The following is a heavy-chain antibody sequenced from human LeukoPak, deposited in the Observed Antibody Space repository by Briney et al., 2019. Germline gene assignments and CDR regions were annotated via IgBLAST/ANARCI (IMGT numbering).Heavy chain of an antibody. D-gene: IGHD2-2*01. J-gene: IGHJ4*02. Sequence: ASVKVSCKASGATFSSYTISWVRQAPGQGLEWMGRIIPILGIANYAQKFQGRVTITADKSTSTAYMELSSLRSEDTAVYYCARSQEGGTRSKFDYWGQGTLVTVSS. CDR1: GATFSSYT. CDR2: IIPILGIA. CDR3: ARSQEGGTRSKFDY. V-gene: IGHV1-69*02.